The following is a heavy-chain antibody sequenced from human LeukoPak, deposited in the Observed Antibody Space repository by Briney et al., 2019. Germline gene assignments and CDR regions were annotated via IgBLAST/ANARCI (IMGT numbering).Heavy chain of an antibody. CDR2: INPSGGST. Sequence: ASVTVSCKSSGYTFTSYYMHWVRQAPGQGLEWMGIINPSGGSTSYAQKFQGRVTMTRDTSTSTVYMELSSLRSEDTAVYYCARDSLYYYDSSGYYPGFDYWGQGTLVTVSS. CDR1: GYTFTSYY. CDR3: ARDSLYYYDSSGYYPGFDY. V-gene: IGHV1-46*01. J-gene: IGHJ4*02. D-gene: IGHD3-22*01.